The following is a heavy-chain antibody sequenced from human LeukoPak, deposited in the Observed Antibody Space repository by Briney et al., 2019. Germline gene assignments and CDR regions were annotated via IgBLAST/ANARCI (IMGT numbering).Heavy chain of an antibody. Sequence: SETLSLTCTVSGDSISTSTYYWGWIRQPPGKGLEWIGNIYYIGRTYYRPSLKSRDTISVDTSKNKFSLSMSSVSPSDTAVYFCAAERGYGLIDYWGQGTLVTVSS. CDR3: AAERGYGLIDY. V-gene: IGHV4-39*01. J-gene: IGHJ4*02. D-gene: IGHD5-12*01. CDR2: IYYIGRT. CDR1: GDSISTSTYY.